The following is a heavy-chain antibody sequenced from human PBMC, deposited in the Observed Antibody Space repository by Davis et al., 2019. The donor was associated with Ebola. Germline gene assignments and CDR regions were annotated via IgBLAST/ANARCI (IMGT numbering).Heavy chain of an antibody. J-gene: IGHJ4*02. V-gene: IGHV3-30-3*01. CDR1: GFTFSSYA. D-gene: IGHD6-19*01. Sequence: PGGSLRLSCAASGFTFSSYAMHWVRQAPGKGLEWVTVISHDGSNKYYAGSVKGRFTISRDNSENTLYLQMSSLRPEDTAVYYCARRCSSLLDSWGQGTLVTVSS. CDR2: ISHDGSNK. CDR3: ARRCSSLLDS.